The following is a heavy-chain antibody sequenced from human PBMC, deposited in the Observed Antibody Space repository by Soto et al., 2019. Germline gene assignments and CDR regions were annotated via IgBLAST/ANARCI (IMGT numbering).Heavy chain of an antibody. CDR2: IIPILGIA. J-gene: IGHJ6*02. V-gene: IGHV1-69*08. Sequence: QVQLVQSGAEVKQPGSSVKVSCKASGGTFSSYTISWVRQAPGQGLEWMGRIIPILGIANYAQKFQGRVTITADKSTSTAYMELSSLRSEDTAVYYCARDPGGYYYGSGSYNNYYYYGMDVWGQGTTVTVSS. D-gene: IGHD3-10*01. CDR1: GGTFSSYT. CDR3: ARDPGGYYYGSGSYNNYYYYGMDV.